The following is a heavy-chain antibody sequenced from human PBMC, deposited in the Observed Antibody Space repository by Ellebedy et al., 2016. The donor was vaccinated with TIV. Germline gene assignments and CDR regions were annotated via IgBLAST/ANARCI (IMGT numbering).Heavy chain of an antibody. CDR1: GYTFTSYY. Sequence: ASVKVSCXASGYTFTSYYMHWVRQAPGQGLEWMGIINPSGGRTSHAQKFQGRVTMTRDTSTSTVYMELSSLRSEDTAVYYCAIRYSSGWSLDYWGQGTLVTVSS. CDR3: AIRYSSGWSLDY. D-gene: IGHD6-19*01. CDR2: INPSGGRT. J-gene: IGHJ4*02. V-gene: IGHV1-46*01.